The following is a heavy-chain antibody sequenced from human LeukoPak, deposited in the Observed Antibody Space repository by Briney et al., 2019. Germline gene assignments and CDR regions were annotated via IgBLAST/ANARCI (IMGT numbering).Heavy chain of an antibody. V-gene: IGHV3-33*01. J-gene: IGHJ4*02. CDR1: GFTFSSYG. CDR2: IWYDGGNK. CDR3: AREHYDILTGLPAY. Sequence: GGSLRLSCAASGFTFSSYGMHGVRQAPGKGLEWVAVIWYDGGNKYYADSVKGRFTISRDNSKNTLYLQMNSLRAEDTAVYYCAREHYDILTGLPAYWGQGTLVTVSS. D-gene: IGHD3-9*01.